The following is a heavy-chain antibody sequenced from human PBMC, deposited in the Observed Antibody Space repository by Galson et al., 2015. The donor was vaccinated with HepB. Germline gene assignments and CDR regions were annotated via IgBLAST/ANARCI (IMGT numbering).Heavy chain of an antibody. CDR2: IIPIFGTT. Sequence: SVKVSCKASGGTFSSYAISWVRQAPGQGLEWMGGIIPIFGTTNYAQKFQGRVTITADKSTSTAYMELSSLRSEDTAVYYCASLVTMIVNGAFDIWGQGTMVTVSS. CDR3: ASLVTMIVNGAFDI. J-gene: IGHJ3*02. D-gene: IGHD3-22*01. V-gene: IGHV1-69*06. CDR1: GGTFSSYA.